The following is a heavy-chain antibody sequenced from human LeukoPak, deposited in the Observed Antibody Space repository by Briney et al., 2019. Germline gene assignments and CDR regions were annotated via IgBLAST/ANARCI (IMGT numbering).Heavy chain of an antibody. Sequence: ASVKVSCKASGYTFTSYDINWVRQAIGQGLEWMGWMNPNSGNTGYAQKFQGRVTMTRNTSISTAYMELSSLRSEDTAVYYCARVRDSSSWYPITYYYYYGMDVWGQGTTVTVSS. CDR1: GYTFTSYD. CDR3: ARVRDSSSWYPITYYYYYGMDV. J-gene: IGHJ6*02. CDR2: MNPNSGNT. D-gene: IGHD6-13*01. V-gene: IGHV1-8*01.